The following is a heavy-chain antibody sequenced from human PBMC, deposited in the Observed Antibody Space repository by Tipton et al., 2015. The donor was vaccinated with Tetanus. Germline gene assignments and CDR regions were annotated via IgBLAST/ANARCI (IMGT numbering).Heavy chain of an antibody. Sequence: QLVQSGAEVKKPGEPVRISCKGSGYRFTTYWITWVRQMPGQGLEWMGTIDPGGSYVNYSPSFQGLVTISTDQSISTAYLRWSGLKASDAAMYFCARHLPNWKDDHWGQGTLVTVSS. CDR2: IDPGGSYV. J-gene: IGHJ5*02. CDR3: ARHLPNWKDDH. V-gene: IGHV5-10-1*01. D-gene: IGHD1-20*01. CDR1: GYRFTTYW.